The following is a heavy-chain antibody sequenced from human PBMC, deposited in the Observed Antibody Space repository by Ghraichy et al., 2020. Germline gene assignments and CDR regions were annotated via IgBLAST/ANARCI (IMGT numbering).Heavy chain of an antibody. CDR1: GFTFSSYA. CDR3: ARGERYYYYYMDV. CDR2: ISYDGSNK. D-gene: IGHD1-26*01. V-gene: IGHV3-30*04. Sequence: GGSLRLSCAASGFTFSSYAMHWVRQAPGKGLEWVAVISYDGSNKYYADSVKGRFTISRDNSKNTLYLQMNSLRAEDTAVYYCARGERYYYYYMDVWGKGTTVS. J-gene: IGHJ6*03.